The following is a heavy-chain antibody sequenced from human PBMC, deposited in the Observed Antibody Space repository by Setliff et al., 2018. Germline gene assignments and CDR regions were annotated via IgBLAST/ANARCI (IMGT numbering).Heavy chain of an antibody. Sequence: SETLSLTCAVSGDSIKSNAYYWGWIRQSPVRGLEWIGSVHSSGTTHYNPSLKSRVTISVDSAKNHFSLNLRSVTAADTAIYYCARPPKWFGEVIIGALDVWGKGTTVTVSS. CDR3: ARPPKWFGEVIIGALDV. CDR2: VHSSGTT. D-gene: IGHD3-10*01. J-gene: IGHJ6*04. V-gene: IGHV4-39*02. CDR1: GDSIKSNAYY.